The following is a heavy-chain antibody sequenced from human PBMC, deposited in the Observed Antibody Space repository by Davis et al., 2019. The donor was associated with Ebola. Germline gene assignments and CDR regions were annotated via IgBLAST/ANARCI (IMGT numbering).Heavy chain of an antibody. CDR3: ARGGSCTNGVCYTWFDP. V-gene: IGHV4-59*12. CDR2: IYYSGST. Sequence: MPSETLSLTCTVSGGSISSSYWSWIRQPPGKGLEWIGYIYYSGSTNYNPSLKSRVTISVDTSKNQFSLKLSSVTAADTAVYYCARGGSCTNGVCYTWFDPWGQGTLVTVSS. J-gene: IGHJ5*02. D-gene: IGHD2-8*01. CDR1: GGSISSSY.